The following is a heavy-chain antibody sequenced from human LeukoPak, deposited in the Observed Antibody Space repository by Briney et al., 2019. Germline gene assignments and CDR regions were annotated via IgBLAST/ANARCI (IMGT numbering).Heavy chain of an antibody. Sequence: PSQTLSLTCTVSVGSISSADYYWSWIRQPPGKGLEWIGYIFYSGNTYYNPSLKSRISISVDTSKNQFSLNLSSVTAADTAVYYCARARKQLYGSGRYYWGQGTLVTVSS. D-gene: IGHD3-10*01. CDR3: ARARKQLYGSGRYY. V-gene: IGHV4-30-4*01. CDR1: VGSISSADYY. J-gene: IGHJ4*02. CDR2: IFYSGNT.